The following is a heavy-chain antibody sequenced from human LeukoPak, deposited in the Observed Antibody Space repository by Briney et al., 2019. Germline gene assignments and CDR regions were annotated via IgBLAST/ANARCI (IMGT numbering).Heavy chain of an antibody. Sequence: PGGSLRLSYAASGFTFDDYGMSWVRQAPGKGLEWASGINWSGGSTGYADSVKGRFTISRDNAKNSLYLQMNSLRAEDTALYYCARAYCGGDCYSVGYYYYYMDVWGKGTTVTVSS. J-gene: IGHJ6*03. V-gene: IGHV3-20*03. CDR2: INWSGGST. CDR3: ARAYCGGDCYSVGYYYYYMDV. D-gene: IGHD2-21*02. CDR1: GFTFDDYG.